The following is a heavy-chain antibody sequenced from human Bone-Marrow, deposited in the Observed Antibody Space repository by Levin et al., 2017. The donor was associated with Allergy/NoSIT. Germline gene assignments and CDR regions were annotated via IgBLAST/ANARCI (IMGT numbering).Heavy chain of an antibody. CDR2: ISSSGSTI. J-gene: IGHJ6*02. D-gene: IGHD2-15*01. CDR3: ARFLGSGSCYSCFDRPFYGMDV. CDR1: GFTFSDYY. Sequence: GGSLRLSCAASGFTFSDYYISWIRQAPGKGLEWVSYISSSGSTIYYADSVKGRFTISRDNAKNSLYLQMNSLRAEDTAVYYCARFLGSGSCYSCFDRPFYGMDVWGQGTTVTVSS. V-gene: IGHV3-11*01.